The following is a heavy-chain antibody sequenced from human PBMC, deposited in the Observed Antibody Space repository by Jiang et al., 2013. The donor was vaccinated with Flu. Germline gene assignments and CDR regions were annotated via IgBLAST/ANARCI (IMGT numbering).Heavy chain of an antibody. CDR1: GFTFSSYG. Sequence: VQLLESGGGVVQPGRSLRLSCAASGFTFSSYGMHWVRQAPGKGLEWVAVIWYDGSNKYYADSVKGRFTISRDNSKNTLYLQMNSLRAEDTAVYYCARGEYYPDYWGQGNPWSPSPQ. V-gene: IGHV3-33*01. D-gene: IGHD3-10*01. J-gene: IGHJ4*02. CDR3: ARGEYYPDY. CDR2: IWYDGSNK.